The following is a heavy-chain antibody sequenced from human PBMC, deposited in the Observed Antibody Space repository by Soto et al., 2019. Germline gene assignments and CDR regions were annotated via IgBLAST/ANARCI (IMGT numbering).Heavy chain of an antibody. J-gene: IGHJ3*02. CDR1: GFTFSSYA. V-gene: IGHV3-23*01. D-gene: IGHD2-21*01. Sequence: GGSLRLSCAAPGFTFSSYAMSWVRQAPGKGLEWVSAISGSGGSTYYADSVKGRFTISRDNSKNTLYLQMNSLRAEDTAVYYCAKDRIANSDAFDIWGQGTMVTVSS. CDR3: AKDRIANSDAFDI. CDR2: ISGSGGST.